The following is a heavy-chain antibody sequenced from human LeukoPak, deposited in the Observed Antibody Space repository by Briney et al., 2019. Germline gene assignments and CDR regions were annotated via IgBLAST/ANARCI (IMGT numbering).Heavy chain of an antibody. J-gene: IGHJ4*02. CDR3: APQDDRSGYYDY. D-gene: IGHD3-22*01. V-gene: IGHV1-69*02. CDR2: IIPILGIA. CDR1: GGTFSRYT. Sequence: ASVKVSCKASGGTFSRYTISWVRQAPGQGLEWMGRIIPILGIANYAQKFQGRVTITADKSTSTAYMELSSLRSEDTAVYYCAPQDDRSGYYDYSGQGTLVTVSS.